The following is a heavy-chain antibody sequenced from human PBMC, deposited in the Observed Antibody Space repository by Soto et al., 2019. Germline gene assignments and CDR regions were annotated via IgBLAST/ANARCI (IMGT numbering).Heavy chain of an antibody. J-gene: IGHJ4*02. V-gene: IGHV4-34*01. CDR3: ARAGGSYFDY. CDR1: GGSFSGYY. D-gene: IGHD3-16*01. CDR2: INHSGST. Sequence: KTSETLSLTCAVYGGSFSGYYWSWIRQPPGKGLEWIGEINHSGSTNYNPSLKSRVTISVDTSKNQFSLKLSSVTAADTAVYYCARAGGSYFDYWGQGTLVTVSS.